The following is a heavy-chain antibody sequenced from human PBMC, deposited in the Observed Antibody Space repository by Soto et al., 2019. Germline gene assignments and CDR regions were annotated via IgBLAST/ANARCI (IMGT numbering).Heavy chain of an antibody. J-gene: IGHJ4*02. CDR1: GFTFSSYA. V-gene: IGHV3-23*01. CDR3: ARRGSGSYSDY. Sequence: EVQLLESGGGLVQPGGSLRLSCAASGFTFSSYAMRWVRQAPGKGLEWVSAISGSGGSTYYADSVKGRFTISRDNSKNARYLQMTGVRAEDTDVYYCARRGSGSYSDYGGQGTLVTVSS. CDR2: ISGSGGST. D-gene: IGHD1-26*01.